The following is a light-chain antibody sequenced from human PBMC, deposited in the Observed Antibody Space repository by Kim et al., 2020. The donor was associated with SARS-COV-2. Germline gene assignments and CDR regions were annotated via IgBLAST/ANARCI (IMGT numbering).Light chain of an antibody. Sequence: QSALTQPPSAYGSPGQSVTISCTGTSSDVGGYNYVSWYQQHPGKAPKLMIYEVSKRPSGVPDRFSGSKSGNTASLTVSGLQAEDEADYYCSSYAGSNRGVFGGGTQLTVL. J-gene: IGLJ3*02. V-gene: IGLV2-8*01. CDR3: SSYAGSNRGV. CDR2: EVS. CDR1: SSDVGGYNY.